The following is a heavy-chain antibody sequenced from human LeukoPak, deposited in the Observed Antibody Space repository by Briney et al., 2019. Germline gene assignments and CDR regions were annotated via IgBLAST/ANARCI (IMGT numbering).Heavy chain of an antibody. J-gene: IGHJ6*02. V-gene: IGHV1-24*01. CDR1: GYTLTELS. CDR2: FDPEDGET. D-gene: IGHD2-2*01. Sequence: ASVKVSCKVSGYTLTELSMHWVRQAPGKGLEWMGGFDPEDGETIYAQKFQGRVTMTEDTSTDTAYMELSSLRSEDTAVYYCATGGLIVVVPAATRRYYYYYYGMDVWGQGTTVTVSS. CDR3: ATGGLIVVVPAATRRYYYYYYGMDV.